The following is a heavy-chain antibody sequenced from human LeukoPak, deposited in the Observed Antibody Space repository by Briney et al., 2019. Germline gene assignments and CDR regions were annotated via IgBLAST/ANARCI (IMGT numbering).Heavy chain of an antibody. CDR1: GDSISYYY. CDR3: ATGQVYYGSEY. J-gene: IGHJ4*02. Sequence: SETLSLTCTVPGDSISYYYWSWIRQPPGKGLEWIGYVYYTGSTNYNPSLKSRATISLDTSNNQFSLKLSSVTAADTAVYYCATGQVYYGSEYWGQGTLVTVSS. CDR2: VYYTGST. D-gene: IGHD3-10*01. V-gene: IGHV4-59*01.